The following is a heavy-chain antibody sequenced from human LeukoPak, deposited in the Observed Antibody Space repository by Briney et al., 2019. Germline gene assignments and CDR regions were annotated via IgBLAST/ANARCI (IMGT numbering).Heavy chain of an antibody. Sequence: SETLSLTCAVSGGSISSSNWWSWVRQPPGKGLEWIGEIYHSGSTNYNPSLKSRVTISVDTSKNQFSLKLSSVTAADTAVYYCAREYSSITDYWGQGTLVTVSS. V-gene: IGHV4-4*02. J-gene: IGHJ4*02. CDR1: GGSISSSNW. CDR2: IYHSGST. D-gene: IGHD6-13*01. CDR3: AREYSSITDY.